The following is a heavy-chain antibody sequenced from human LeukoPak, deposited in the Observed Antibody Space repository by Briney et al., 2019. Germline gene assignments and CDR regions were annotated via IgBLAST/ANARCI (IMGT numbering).Heavy chain of an antibody. V-gene: IGHV4-61*02. CDR2: IYTTGST. CDR1: GGSISSGSYY. J-gene: IGHJ3*02. CDR3: ARPSRGAFDI. Sequence: PSETLSLTCTVSGGSISSGSYYWSWIRQPAGKGLDWIGRIYTTGSTNYNPSLKSRVTISVDTSKNQFSLKLSSVTAADTAVYYCARPSRGAFDIWGQGTMVTVSS. D-gene: IGHD3-10*01.